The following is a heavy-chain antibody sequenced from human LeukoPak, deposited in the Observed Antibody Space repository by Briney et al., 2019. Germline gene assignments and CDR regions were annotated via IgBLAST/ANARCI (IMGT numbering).Heavy chain of an antibody. CDR3: AKDPIFSGSYGVFDY. CDR1: GFTFSSCA. J-gene: IGHJ4*02. CDR2: IIDSGNSI. D-gene: IGHD1-26*01. V-gene: IGHV3-23*01. Sequence: PGGSLRLSCAASGFTFSSCAMSWVRQAPGKGLEWVSPIIDSGNSIYYADSAEGRFTISRDNSKNTLYLQMNSLRAADTAVYYYAKDPIFSGSYGVFDYWGLGTLVTVYS.